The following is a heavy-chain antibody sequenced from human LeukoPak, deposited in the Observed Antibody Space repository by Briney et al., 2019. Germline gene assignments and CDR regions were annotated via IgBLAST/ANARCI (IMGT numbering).Heavy chain of an antibody. CDR3: ARDVPNDVEAFLDY. CDR1: GLTVSGNC. CDR2: LFTDDTT. J-gene: IGHJ4*02. V-gene: IGHV3-66*01. D-gene: IGHD2-8*01. Sequence: GGSLRLSCAASGLTVSGNCMNWVRQAPGKGLEWVSALFTDDTTSYGDSVKGRFTISRDNSKNTLYLQMNSLRAEDTAVYYCARDVPNDVEAFLDYWGQGTLVSVSS.